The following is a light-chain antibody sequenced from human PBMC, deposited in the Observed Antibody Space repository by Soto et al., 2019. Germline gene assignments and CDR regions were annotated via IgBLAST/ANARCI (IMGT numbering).Light chain of an antibody. J-gene: IGKJ1*01. CDR2: GTS. V-gene: IGKV1-6*01. CDR3: LQDYDYPRT. Sequence: AIQMTQSPSSLSASVGDRVTITCRASQGIRDDVGWYQQRPGEAPRLLIYGTSNLQSGVPSRFIGSGSGTDFTLTISSLQPEDFATYYCLQDYDYPRTFGQGTKVEIK. CDR1: QGIRDD.